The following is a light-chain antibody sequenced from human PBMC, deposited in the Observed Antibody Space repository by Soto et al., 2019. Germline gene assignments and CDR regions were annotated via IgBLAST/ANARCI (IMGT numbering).Light chain of an antibody. Sequence: QSVLTQPAAVSGSLGQSITISCSGSGGDIGNYNLVSWYQQQPGKVPRLIIYEVNKGPSGVSNRFSGSKSGNTASLTISDLQPDDECLYYCCSYAGSSLWMFGGGTKLTVL. CDR2: EVN. CDR3: CSYAGSSLWM. V-gene: IGLV2-23*02. J-gene: IGLJ3*02. CDR1: GGDIGNYNL.